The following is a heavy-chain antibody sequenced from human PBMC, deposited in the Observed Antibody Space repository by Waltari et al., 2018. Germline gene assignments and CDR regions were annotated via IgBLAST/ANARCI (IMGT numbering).Heavy chain of an antibody. V-gene: IGHV3-21*02. CDR2: ISSSSSNR. CDR1: GFTFSTYT. CDR3: ARGVSITETPWFAY. D-gene: IGHD5-12*01. Sequence: EVQLVESGGGLVKPGGSLRLSCATSGFTFSTYTMNWVRQAPGKGRECGASISSSSSNRSYADSVKGRFTIARDNAKNSMYMQLNSLRVEDTAIYYCARGVSITETPWFAYWGQGTLVTVSS. J-gene: IGHJ4*02.